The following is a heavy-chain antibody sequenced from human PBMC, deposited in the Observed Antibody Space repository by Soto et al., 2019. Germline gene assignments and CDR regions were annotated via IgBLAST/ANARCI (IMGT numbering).Heavy chain of an antibody. CDR3: ASVTYSSSWYYFDY. J-gene: IGHJ4*02. CDR2: IDPSDSYT. CDR1: GYSFTGYW. V-gene: IGHV5-10-1*01. D-gene: IGHD6-13*01. Sequence: PGESLKISCKGSGYSFTGYWISWVRQMPGKGLEWMGRIDPSDSYTNYSPSFQGHVTISADKSISTAYLQWSSLKASDTAMYYCASVTYSSSWYYFDYWGQGTLVTVSP.